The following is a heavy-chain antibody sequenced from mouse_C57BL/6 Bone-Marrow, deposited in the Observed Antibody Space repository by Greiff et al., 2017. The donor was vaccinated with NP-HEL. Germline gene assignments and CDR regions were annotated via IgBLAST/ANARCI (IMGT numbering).Heavy chain of an antibody. D-gene: IGHD2-3*01. J-gene: IGHJ2*01. Sequence: QVQLQQSGAELVRPGTSVKMSCKASGYTFTNYWIGWAKQRPGHGLEWIGDIYPGGGYTNYNEKFKGKATLTADKSSSTAYRQFSSLTSEDSAIYYCAREGYDGYLYYFDYWGQGTTLTVSS. V-gene: IGHV1-63*01. CDR3: AREGYDGYLYYFDY. CDR1: GYTFTNYW. CDR2: IYPGGGYT.